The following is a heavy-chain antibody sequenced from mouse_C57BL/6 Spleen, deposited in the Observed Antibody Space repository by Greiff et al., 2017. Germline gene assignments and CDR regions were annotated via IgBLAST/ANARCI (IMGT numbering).Heavy chain of an antibody. J-gene: IGHJ4*01. CDR2: IYPGGGYT. CDR1: GYTFTNYW. CDR3: ARYVVANYYAMDY. D-gene: IGHD1-1*01. V-gene: IGHV1-63*01. Sequence: QVQLQQSGAELVRPGTSVKMSCKASGYTFTNYWIGWAKQRPGHGLEWIGDIYPGGGYTNYNEKFKGKATLTADKSSSTAYMQFSSLTSEDSAIYYCARYVVANYYAMDYWGQGTSVTVSS.